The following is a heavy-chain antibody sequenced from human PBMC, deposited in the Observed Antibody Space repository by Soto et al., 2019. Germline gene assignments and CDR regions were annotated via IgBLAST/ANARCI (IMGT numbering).Heavy chain of an antibody. CDR2: ISGSDGKT. Sequence: GGSLRLSCAASGFTFSSYAMHWVRQAPGKGLEWVSTISGSDGKTFYADAVKGRFSISRDISQSTLYLQMNSLRADDTAIYYCARWSYLDYWGQGTRVTVSS. D-gene: IGHD3-3*01. J-gene: IGHJ4*02. CDR3: ARWSYLDY. CDR1: GFTFSSYA. V-gene: IGHV3-23*01.